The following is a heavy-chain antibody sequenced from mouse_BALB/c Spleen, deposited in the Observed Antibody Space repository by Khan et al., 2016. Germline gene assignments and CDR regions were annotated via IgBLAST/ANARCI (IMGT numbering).Heavy chain of an antibody. CDR1: GFTFSSFG. Sequence: EVELVESGGGLVQPGGSRKLSCAASGFTFSSFGMHWVRQAPEKGLEWLAFISSGSSAIYYSDTIKGRFTISRENPKNTLFLQMTSLRSEDTAMYYCGRGDYWGQGTTLTVSS. J-gene: IGHJ2*01. CDR2: ISSGSSAI. V-gene: IGHV5-17*02. CDR3: GRGDY.